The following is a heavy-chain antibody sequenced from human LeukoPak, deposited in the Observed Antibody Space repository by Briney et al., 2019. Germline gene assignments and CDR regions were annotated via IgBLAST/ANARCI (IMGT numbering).Heavy chain of an antibody. J-gene: IGHJ3*02. CDR3: ARAYYDILTGMNDAFDI. D-gene: IGHD3-9*01. CDR1: GYTFTGYY. Sequence: ASVKVSCKASGYTFTGYYMHWVRQAPGQGLEWMGWINPNSGGTNYAQKFQGRVTMTRDTSISTAYMELSRLRSDDTAVYYCARAYYDILTGMNDAFDIWGQGTMVTVSS. CDR2: INPNSGGT. V-gene: IGHV1-2*02.